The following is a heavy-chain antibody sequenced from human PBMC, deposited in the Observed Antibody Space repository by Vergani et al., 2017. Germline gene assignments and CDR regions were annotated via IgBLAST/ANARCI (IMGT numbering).Heavy chain of an antibody. V-gene: IGHV4-39*01. D-gene: IGHD3-9*01. Sequence: QLHLQESGPGLVKPSETLSLTCTVSGGSITSSSYYWGWIRQPPGKGLEWIGNIYHSGGAYYNHSLKGRVTISVDTSKNQFSLEVPSVTAADTSIYFCARTESFILRYFHWSLWGQGTLVTVSS. CDR2: IYHSGGA. J-gene: IGHJ4*02. CDR3: ARTESFILRYFHWSL. CDR1: GGSITSSSYY.